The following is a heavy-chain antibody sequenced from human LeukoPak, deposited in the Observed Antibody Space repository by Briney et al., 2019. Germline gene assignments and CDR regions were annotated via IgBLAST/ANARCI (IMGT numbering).Heavy chain of an antibody. CDR3: ACVSIDAETKY. CDR2: INPNRGGT. CDR1: GYTFTCSL. D-gene: IGHD5-24*01. V-gene: IGHV1-2*02. J-gene: IGHJ4*02. Sequence: GASVKVSCKAAGYTFTCSLIHLRRQAPGQGLEWMGWINPNRGGTIYAQVVHGRVTMTRDTSIGTAYMELSSLRSNDTAVSYCACVSIDAETKYWGEGTLVTVP.